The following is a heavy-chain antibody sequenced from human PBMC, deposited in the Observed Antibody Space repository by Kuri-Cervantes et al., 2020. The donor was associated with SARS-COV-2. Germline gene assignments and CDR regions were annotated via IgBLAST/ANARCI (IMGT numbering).Heavy chain of an antibody. Sequence: GESLKISCAASGFSFSNYGMHWVRQAPGKGLEWVASISYEGSNKHYADSVKDRFTISRDYSRDTLYLQMNSLRAGDTAVYYCARDKGLGYPFDYWGQGTLVTVSS. CDR3: ARDKGLGYPFDY. CDR2: ISYEGSNK. CDR1: GFSFSNYG. J-gene: IGHJ4*02. V-gene: IGHV3-30*03. D-gene: IGHD5-18*01.